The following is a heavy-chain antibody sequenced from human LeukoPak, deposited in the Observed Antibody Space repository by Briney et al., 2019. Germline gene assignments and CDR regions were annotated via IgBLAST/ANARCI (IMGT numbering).Heavy chain of an antibody. J-gene: IGHJ4*02. V-gene: IGHV1-8*01. CDR1: GYTFTSYD. CDR2: MNPNSGNT. D-gene: IGHD6-13*01. Sequence: ASVKVSCKASGYTFTSYDINWVRQATGQGLEWMGWMNPNSGNTGYAQKLQGRVTMTTDTSTSTAYMELRSLRSDDTAVYYCAREGAAAGIFDYWGQGTLVTVSS. CDR3: AREGAAAGIFDY.